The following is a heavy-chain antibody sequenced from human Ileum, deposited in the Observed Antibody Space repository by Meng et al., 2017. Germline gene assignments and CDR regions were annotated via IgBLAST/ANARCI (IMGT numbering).Heavy chain of an antibody. CDR3: ARGPPYHYDSSDQVKFEF. V-gene: IGHV1-18*01. Sequence: QVHLVQSGPEVKKPGASVKVSCKASGNSDTRFGISWVRQAPGQGFEWMGWISIYTGDTKFSQKFQGRVTITKDTSTSTASLDLRSLKFDDTGVYYCARGPPYHYDSSDQVKFEFWGQGTLVTVSS. CDR2: ISIYTGDT. D-gene: IGHD3-22*01. CDR1: GNSDTRFG. J-gene: IGHJ4*02.